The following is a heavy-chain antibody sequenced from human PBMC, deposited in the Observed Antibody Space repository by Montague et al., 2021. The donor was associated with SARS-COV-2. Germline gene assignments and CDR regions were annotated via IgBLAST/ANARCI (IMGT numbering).Heavy chain of an antibody. D-gene: IGHD3-10*01. CDR3: ARGVKSTIRGIITKRTPLPRGNMDV. V-gene: IGHV3-13*05. Sequence: SLRLSCAASVLPFSSYAFHWVRQGPGNGLEWVSAVDTAGDPSYADSVKGRFTISRENAKNYVYLQLDSLRAGDTAVYYCARGVKSTIRGIITKRTPLPRGNMDVWGQGTAVIVSS. CDR1: VLPFSSYA. J-gene: IGHJ6*02. CDR2: VDTAGDP.